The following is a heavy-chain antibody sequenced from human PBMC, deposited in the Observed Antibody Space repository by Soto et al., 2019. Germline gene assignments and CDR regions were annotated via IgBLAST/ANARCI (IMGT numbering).Heavy chain of an antibody. V-gene: IGHV3-21*01. Sequence: PGGSLRLSCEASGFTFNDYSMDWVRQAPEKGLEWVSSISGSGTYIYYADSVKGRFAISRDNANNVMYLQMDTLRAEDTAVYYCVRAGHVFDVHYYGMDLWGQGTTVTVS. CDR3: VRAGHVFDVHYYGMDL. CDR2: ISGSGTYI. J-gene: IGHJ6*02. D-gene: IGHD3-10*01. CDR1: GFTFNDYS.